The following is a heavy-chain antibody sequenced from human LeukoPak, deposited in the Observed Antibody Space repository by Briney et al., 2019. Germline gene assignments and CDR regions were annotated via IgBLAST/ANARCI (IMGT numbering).Heavy chain of an antibody. V-gene: IGHV3-30*09. J-gene: IGHJ4*02. D-gene: IGHD6-19*01. CDR2: TSYDGSIK. Sequence: PGRSLRLSCAASGFTFSNFAMNWVRQAPGKGLEWVAFTSYDGSIKSYADSVKGRFAVSRDNSKNTLYLQMNSLRPEDTAFYYCAKSYDNGWYVCDYWGQGTLVTVSS. CDR3: AKSYDNGWYVCDY. CDR1: GFTFSNFA.